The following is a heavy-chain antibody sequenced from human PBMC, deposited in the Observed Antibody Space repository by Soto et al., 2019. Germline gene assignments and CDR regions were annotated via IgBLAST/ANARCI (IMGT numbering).Heavy chain of an antibody. Sequence: QVQLVQSGAEVKKPGASVKVSCKASGYTFTSYGISWVRQAPGQGLEWMGWISAYNGNTNYAQKLQGRVTMTTDTTTSTAYMALRSLRSDDTAVYSCARGHYGGNSHYYYCMDVWGQGTTVTVSS. D-gene: IGHD4-17*01. J-gene: IGHJ6*02. CDR3: ARGHYGGNSHYYYCMDV. CDR2: ISAYNGNT. CDR1: GYTFTSYG. V-gene: IGHV1-18*01.